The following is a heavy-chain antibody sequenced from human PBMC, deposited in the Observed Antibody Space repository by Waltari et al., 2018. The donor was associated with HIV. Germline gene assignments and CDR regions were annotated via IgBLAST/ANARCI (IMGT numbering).Heavy chain of an antibody. Sequence: PASGLSFTASWMSWVRTSPGKGLEWVANIRPDGSQKYYVDSVKGRFTISRDNAKNLVYLQMNSLRDEDTALYYCARVIALNGFDPWGQGTLVTVSS. CDR1: GLSFTASW. V-gene: IGHV3-7*01. D-gene: IGHD2-21*01. CDR3: ARVIALNGFDP. J-gene: IGHJ5*02. CDR2: IRPDGSQK.